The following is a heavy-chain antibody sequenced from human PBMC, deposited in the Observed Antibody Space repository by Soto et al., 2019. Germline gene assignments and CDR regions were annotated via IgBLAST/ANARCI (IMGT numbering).Heavy chain of an antibody. J-gene: IGHJ6*02. Sequence: GGSLRLSCAASGFTFSSYSMNWVRQAPGKGLEWVSSISSSSSYIYYADSVKGRFTISRDNAKNSLYLQMNSLRAEDTAVYYCARDPGAVAGNRYYYYGMDVWGQGTTVTVSS. V-gene: IGHV3-21*01. CDR2: ISSSSSYI. CDR1: GFTFSSYS. D-gene: IGHD6-19*01. CDR3: ARDPGAVAGNRYYYYGMDV.